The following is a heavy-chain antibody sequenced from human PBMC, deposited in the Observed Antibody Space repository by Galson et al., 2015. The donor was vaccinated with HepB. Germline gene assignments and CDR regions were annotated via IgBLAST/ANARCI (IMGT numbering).Heavy chain of an antibody. CDR3: AREGDYGDFDY. V-gene: IGHV3-23*01. CDR1: GFTFSDYV. CDR2: ITGSGVST. Sequence: SLRLSCAASGFTFSDYVMTWVRQAPGKGLEWVSSITGSGVSTFYADSVKGRFTISRDNSKNTLYLQMNSLRAEDTAVYYCAREGDYGDFDYWGQGTLVTVSS. D-gene: IGHD4-17*01. J-gene: IGHJ4*02.